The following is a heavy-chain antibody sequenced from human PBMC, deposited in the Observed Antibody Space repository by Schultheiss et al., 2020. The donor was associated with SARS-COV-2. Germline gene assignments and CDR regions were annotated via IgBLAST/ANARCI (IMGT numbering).Heavy chain of an antibody. V-gene: IGHV3-30*01. Sequence: GGSLRLSCAASGFTFSSYAMHWVRQAPGKGLEWVAVISYDGSNKYYADSVKGRFTISRENAKNSLYLQMNSLRAEDTALYYCAKGETYYYGSGVRDWGQGTLVTVSS. D-gene: IGHD3-10*01. CDR3: AKGETYYYGSGVRD. CDR1: GFTFSSYA. J-gene: IGHJ4*02. CDR2: ISYDGSNK.